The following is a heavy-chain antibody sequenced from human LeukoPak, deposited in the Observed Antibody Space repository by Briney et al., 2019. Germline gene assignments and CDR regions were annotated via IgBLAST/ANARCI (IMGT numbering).Heavy chain of an antibody. J-gene: IGHJ4*02. Sequence: SVKVSCKASGGTFSSYAISWVRQAPGQGLEWMGRIIPILGIANYAQKFQGRVTITADKSTSTAYMELSSLRSEDTAVYYCASDVVVVAATPNYFDYWGQGTLVTVSS. V-gene: IGHV1-69*10. D-gene: IGHD2-15*01. CDR1: GGTFSSYA. CDR3: ASDVVVVAATPNYFDY. CDR2: IIPILGIA.